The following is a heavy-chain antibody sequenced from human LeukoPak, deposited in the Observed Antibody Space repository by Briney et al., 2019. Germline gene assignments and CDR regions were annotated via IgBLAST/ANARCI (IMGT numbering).Heavy chain of an antibody. V-gene: IGHV1-18*01. CDR2: ISAYNGNT. CDR1: GYTFTSYG. J-gene: IGHJ4*02. D-gene: IGHD3-9*01. CDR3: ARSYYDILTGYYPLDY. Sequence: ASVKVSCKASGYTFTSYGISWVRQAPGQGLEWMGWISAYNGNTNYAQKLQGRVTMTTDTSTSTAYMELRSLRSDDTAVYYCARSYYDILTGYYPLDYWGQGTLVTVFS.